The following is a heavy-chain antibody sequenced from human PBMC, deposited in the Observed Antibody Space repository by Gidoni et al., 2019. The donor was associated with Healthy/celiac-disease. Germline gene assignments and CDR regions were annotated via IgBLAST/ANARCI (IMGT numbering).Heavy chain of an antibody. CDR2: ISGSGGST. CDR3: AKKGNGGYYFDY. D-gene: IGHD2-15*01. V-gene: IGHV3-23*01. CDR1: GFTFSSYA. Sequence: EVQLLESGGGLVPPGGSLRLSCAASGFTFSSYAMSWFRQAPGKGLEWFAAISGSGGSTYYADSVKGRFTISRDNSKNTLYLQMNSLRAEDTAVYYCAKKGNGGYYFDYWGQGTLVTVSS. J-gene: IGHJ4*02.